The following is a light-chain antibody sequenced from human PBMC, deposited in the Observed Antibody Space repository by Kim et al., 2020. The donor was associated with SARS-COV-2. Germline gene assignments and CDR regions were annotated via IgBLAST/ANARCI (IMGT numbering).Light chain of an antibody. Sequence: PGERATLSCRASQSVSNNYLAWCQQKPGQAPMLLIYGASSRANGTPDRFSGSGSGTDFTITINRLEPEDFADYYCQQYGNSPITFGQGTRLEIK. J-gene: IGKJ5*01. CDR1: QSVSNNY. CDR2: GAS. CDR3: QQYGNSPIT. V-gene: IGKV3-20*01.